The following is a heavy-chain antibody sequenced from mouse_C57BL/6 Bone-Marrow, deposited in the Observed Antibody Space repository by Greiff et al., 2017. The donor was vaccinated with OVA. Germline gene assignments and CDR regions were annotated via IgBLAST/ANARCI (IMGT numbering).Heavy chain of an antibody. CDR2: IYPGDGDT. Sequence: QVQLKQSGPELVKPGASVKISCKASGYAFSSSWMNWVKQRPGKGLEWIGRIYPGDGDTNYNGKFKGKATLTADKSSSTAYMQLSSLTSEDSAVYFCARWLLNFYWYFDVWGTGTTVTVSS. J-gene: IGHJ1*03. CDR1: GYAFSSSW. V-gene: IGHV1-82*01. CDR3: ARWLLNFYWYFDV. D-gene: IGHD2-3*01.